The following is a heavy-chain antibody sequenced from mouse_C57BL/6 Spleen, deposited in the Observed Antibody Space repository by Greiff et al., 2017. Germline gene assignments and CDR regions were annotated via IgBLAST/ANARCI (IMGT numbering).Heavy chain of an antibody. CDR2: IDPSDSYT. J-gene: IGHJ1*03. D-gene: IGHD2-4*01. CDR1: GYTFTSFW. Sequence: QVQLKESGAELVMPGASVKLSCKASGYTFTSFWLHWVKQRSGQGLEWIGEIDPSDSYTNYHQKFKGKSTLTVDKSSSTAYMQLSSLKSEDSAVYYCARGDDYDRYFDVWGTGTTVTVSS. CDR3: ARGDDYDRYFDV. V-gene: IGHV1-69*01.